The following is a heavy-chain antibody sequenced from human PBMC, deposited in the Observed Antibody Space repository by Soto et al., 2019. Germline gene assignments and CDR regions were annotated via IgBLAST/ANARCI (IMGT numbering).Heavy chain of an antibody. CDR1: VGSVSVYY. V-gene: IGHV4-4*07. J-gene: IGHJ4*02. D-gene: IGHD1-26*01. CDR2: IYNNGRST. Sequence: QVQLQESGPGLVKPSETLSITCSVSVGSVSVYYWSWIRQPAGKGLEWIGRIYNNGRSTNYNPSLKSRVTMSVDTSTNQFSLKMRFVTAADTAVYYCARWEFGGIVNWGQGTLVTVSS. CDR3: ARWEFGGIVN.